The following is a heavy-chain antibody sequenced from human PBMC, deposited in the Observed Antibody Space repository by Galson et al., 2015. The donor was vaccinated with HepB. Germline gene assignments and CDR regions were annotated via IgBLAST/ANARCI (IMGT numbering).Heavy chain of an antibody. CDR1: GFIFSSYS. J-gene: IGHJ3*02. CDR2: ISGSGDRT. D-gene: IGHD3-22*01. Sequence: SLRLSCAASGFIFSSYSMNWVRQAPGKGLEWVSAISGSGDRTHYADSVKGRFSISRDNSKNTLVLQMNSLRAEDTAVYYCAKGLTSGSPYRAFEMWGQGTMVTVSS. V-gene: IGHV3-23*01. CDR3: AKGLTSGSPYRAFEM.